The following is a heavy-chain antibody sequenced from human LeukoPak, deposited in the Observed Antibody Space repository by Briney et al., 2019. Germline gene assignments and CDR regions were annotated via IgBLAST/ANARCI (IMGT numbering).Heavy chain of an antibody. CDR3: GGDTSNYYYMDV. Sequence: SETLSLTCAVYGGSFSGYYWSWIRQPPGKGLEWIGEIYHSGSTNYNPSLKSRVTMSVDTSKNQFSLKLSSVTAADTAVYYCGGDTSNYYYMDVWGKGTTVTISS. J-gene: IGHJ6*03. CDR1: GGSFSGYY. V-gene: IGHV4-34*01. D-gene: IGHD3-3*01. CDR2: IYHSGST.